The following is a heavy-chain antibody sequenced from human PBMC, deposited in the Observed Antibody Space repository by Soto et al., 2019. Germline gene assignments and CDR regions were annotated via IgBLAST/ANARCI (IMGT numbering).Heavy chain of an antibody. D-gene: IGHD3-10*01. CDR1: GYTFTIYY. CDR2: INPSGGST. CDR3: ARERFGELLSSYYGMDV. Sequence: ASVKVSCKASGYTFTIYYMHLVRQAPGQGLEWMGIINPSGGSTSYAQKFQGRVTMTRDTSTSTVYMELSSLRSEDTAVYYCARERFGELLSSYYGMDVWGQGTTVTVSS. V-gene: IGHV1-46*03. J-gene: IGHJ6*02.